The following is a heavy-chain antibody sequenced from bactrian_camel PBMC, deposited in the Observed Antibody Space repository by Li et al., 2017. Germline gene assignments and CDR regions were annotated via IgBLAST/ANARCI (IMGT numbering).Heavy chain of an antibody. CDR2: IESDGST. CDR1: EYTRDYC. J-gene: IGHJ4*01. Sequence: HVQLVESGGGSAQAGGSLRLSCVASEYTRDYCMGWSRQAPGKEREGVAGIESDGSTSYADSVKGRFTISQDNAKKVLYLQMNSLKPEDTAMYYCAADRAPLGLSGVYCVETYEYIYWSQGTQVTVS. V-gene: IGHV3S53*01. D-gene: IGHD2*01. CDR3: AADRAPLGLSGVYCVETYEYIY.